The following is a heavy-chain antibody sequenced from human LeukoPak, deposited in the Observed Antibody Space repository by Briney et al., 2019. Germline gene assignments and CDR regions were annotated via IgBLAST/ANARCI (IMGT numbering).Heavy chain of an antibody. CDR3: MMYSVCAGSYYTDDFDI. CDR1: GFTFSSYS. CDR2: ISSSSSTI. V-gene: IGHV3-48*02. Sequence: GGSLRLSCAASGFTFSSYSKNYVRQAPGKGLEWVSYISSSSSTIYYADSVKGRFTISRDNAKTRLYLQMNSLMEENSLIAYGMMYSVCAGSYYTDDFDIWGQGTMVTVSS. J-gene: IGHJ3*02. D-gene: IGHD3-10*02.